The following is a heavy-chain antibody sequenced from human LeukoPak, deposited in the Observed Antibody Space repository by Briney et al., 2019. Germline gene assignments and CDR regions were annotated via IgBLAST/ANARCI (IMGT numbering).Heavy chain of an antibody. CDR3: ARGDTVVTREGAFDI. CDR1: GGSISSYY. D-gene: IGHD4-23*01. V-gene: IGHV4-59*12. CDR2: IYYSGST. J-gene: IGHJ3*02. Sequence: SETLSLTCTVSGGSISSYYWSWIRQPPGKGLEWIGYIYYSGSTNYNPSLKSRVTISVDTSKNQFSLKLSSVTAADTAVYYCARGDTVVTREGAFDIWGQGTMVTVSS.